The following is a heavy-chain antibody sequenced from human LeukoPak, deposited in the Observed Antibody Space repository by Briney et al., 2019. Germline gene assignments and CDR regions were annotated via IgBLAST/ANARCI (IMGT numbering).Heavy chain of an antibody. D-gene: IGHD1-26*01. CDR1: GFTFSSYG. CDR3: AKGGIVGATPHRSATPFDY. Sequence: GGSLRLSCAASGFTFSSYGMHWVRQAPGKGLEWVAYIRYDGSNKHYADSVQGRFTISRDNSKNTVYLQMNSLRAEDTAVYYYAKGGIVGATPHRSATPFDYWGQGTLVTVSS. V-gene: IGHV3-30*02. J-gene: IGHJ4*02. CDR2: IRYDGSNK.